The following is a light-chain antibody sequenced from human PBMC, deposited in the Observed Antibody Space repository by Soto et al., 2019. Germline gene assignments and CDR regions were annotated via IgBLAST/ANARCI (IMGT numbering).Light chain of an antibody. CDR2: GAS. J-gene: IGKJ2*01. CDR1: QSVSSSY. V-gene: IGKV3-20*01. CDR3: QQSYSTFPT. Sequence: EIVLTQSPGTLSLSPGERATLSCRASQSVSSSYLAWYQQKPGQAPRLLIYGASSRATGIPDRFSGSGSGTDFTLTISSLQPEDFATYYCQQSYSTFPTFGQGTKLEI.